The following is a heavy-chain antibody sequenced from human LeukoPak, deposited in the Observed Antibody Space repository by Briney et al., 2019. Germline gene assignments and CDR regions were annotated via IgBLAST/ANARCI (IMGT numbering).Heavy chain of an antibody. CDR3: ARVDRDAYSVFDS. CDR2: IGTAGDT. CDR1: GFTFSRYD. V-gene: IGHV3-13*04. J-gene: IGHJ4*02. D-gene: IGHD5-24*01. Sequence: PGGSLRLSCAASGFTFSRYDMHWVRQTTGKGLERVSAIGTAGDTYYLDSVKGRFTISRENARNSLYLQMNSLRAGDTAVYYCARVDRDAYSVFDSWGQGTLVTVSS.